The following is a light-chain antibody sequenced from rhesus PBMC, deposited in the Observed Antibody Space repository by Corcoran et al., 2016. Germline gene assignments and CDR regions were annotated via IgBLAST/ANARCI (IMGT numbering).Light chain of an antibody. Sequence: ETVVTQSPATLSLSPGERATLSCRASQRVGSYLAWYQQKPGQAPRPHIYGASSRATGTPDRFSGSESGTDFTLTISSLEPEDVGVYYCQQSSNLWTFGQGTKVEIK. V-gene: IGKV3-24*04. CDR2: GAS. CDR1: QRVGSY. CDR3: QQSSNLWT. J-gene: IGKJ1*01.